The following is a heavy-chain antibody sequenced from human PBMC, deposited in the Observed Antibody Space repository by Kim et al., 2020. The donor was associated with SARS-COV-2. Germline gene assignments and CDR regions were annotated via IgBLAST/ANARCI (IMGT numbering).Heavy chain of an antibody. D-gene: IGHD3-3*01. V-gene: IGHV3-23*01. CDR2: VSGSGDKT. Sequence: GGSLRLSCTVSGVAFSNYAMTWVRQVPEKGLEWVSAVSGSGDKTYYADSVKGRFTISRGNSKSTLYLQMNSLRAEDTATYCCALKGSFGSGYGGQGTLVTVSS. J-gene: IGHJ4*02. CDR1: GVAFSNYA. CDR3: ALKGSFGSGY.